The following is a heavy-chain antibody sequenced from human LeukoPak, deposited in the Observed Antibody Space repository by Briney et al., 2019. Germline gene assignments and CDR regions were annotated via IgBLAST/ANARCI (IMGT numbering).Heavy chain of an antibody. D-gene: IGHD6-13*01. CDR2: INPNSGGK. CDR1: GYTFTGYY. CDR3: ARSPFIAAARGWFDT. Sequence: GASAKVSCKASGYTFTGYYMHWVRPAPEPGLEYMGWINPNSGGKNYVQKFQGRDTLSRDTSTSTGYMELRRVRSADTAVYYCARSPFIAAARGWFDTWGQGTLVTVSS. J-gene: IGHJ5*02. V-gene: IGHV1-2*02.